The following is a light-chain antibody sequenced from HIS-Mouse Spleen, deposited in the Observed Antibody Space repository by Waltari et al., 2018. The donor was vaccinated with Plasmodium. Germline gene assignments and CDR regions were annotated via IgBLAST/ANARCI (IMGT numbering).Light chain of an antibody. Sequence: QSALTQTRSVCGSPGQSVTISCTGTSSDVGGYNYVPWYQHHPGQAPKLMSYDVSKRPSGVPDRFSGSKSGNTASLTISGLQAEDEADYYCCSYAGSYTWVFGGGTKLTVL. CDR3: CSYAGSYTWV. CDR2: DVS. CDR1: SSDVGGYNY. J-gene: IGLJ3*02. V-gene: IGLV2-11*01.